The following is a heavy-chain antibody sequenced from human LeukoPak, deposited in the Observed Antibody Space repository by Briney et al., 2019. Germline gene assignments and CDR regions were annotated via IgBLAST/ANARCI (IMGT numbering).Heavy chain of an antibody. CDR3: AAHVNDAGDFGY. CDR2: IKQDGSEK. D-gene: IGHD2-8*01. J-gene: IGHJ4*02. Sequence: PGRSLRLSCAASGFTFSSYWMTWVRQAPEKGLEWVANIKQDGSEKYYVDSVKGRFTISRDNAKISLFLQMNNLRAEDTAVYYCAAHVNDAGDFGYWGQGTLVAVSS. V-gene: IGHV3-7*01. CDR1: GFTFSSYW.